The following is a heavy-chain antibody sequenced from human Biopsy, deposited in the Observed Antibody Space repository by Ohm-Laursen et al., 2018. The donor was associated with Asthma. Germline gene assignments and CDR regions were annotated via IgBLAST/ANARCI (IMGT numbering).Heavy chain of an antibody. J-gene: IGHJ5*02. CDR2: IYYSGST. V-gene: IGHV4-31*03. CDR1: GGSINIGDYY. CDR3: ARTTYGHDGFDP. Sequence: PSDTLSLTCTVSGGSINIGDYYWSWIRQHPVKGLEWIGHIYYSGSTYCNPSLKSRVSISLDTSKNQFSLSLTSVTAADTAVYYCARTTYGHDGFDPWGQGTLVTVSS. D-gene: IGHD4-17*01.